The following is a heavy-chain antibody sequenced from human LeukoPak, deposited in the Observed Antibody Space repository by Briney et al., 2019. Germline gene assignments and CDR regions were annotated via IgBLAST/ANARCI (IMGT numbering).Heavy chain of an antibody. CDR1: GFTFSSYW. CDR3: AKNDRVYRNSSGPHFDY. D-gene: IGHD3-9*01. CDR2: ISGSGLDT. Sequence: GGSLRLSCAASGFTFSSYWMSWVRQAPEKGLEWVSTISGSGLDTYYADSVKGRFTISRDNSMNTLILQMNGLRVADTPVYYCAKNDRVYRNSSGPHFDYLGQGVLVTVSS. J-gene: IGHJ4*02. V-gene: IGHV3-23*01.